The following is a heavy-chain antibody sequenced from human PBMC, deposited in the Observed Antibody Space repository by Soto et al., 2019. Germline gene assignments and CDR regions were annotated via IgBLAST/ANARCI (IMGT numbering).Heavy chain of an antibody. V-gene: IGHV1-18*01. J-gene: IGHJ6*02. D-gene: IGHD2-15*01. CDR2: ISAYHVNT. CDR1: GYTFTSYG. CDR3: ARDREYYCSGGSCWLAYYYGMDV. Sequence: QVQLVQSGAEVKKPGASVKVSCKASGYTFTSYGISWVRQAPGQVLEWMGWISAYHVNTKHAQKRQGRVTMTTVTATSTAYMELRSLRSDDTAVYYCARDREYYCSGGSCWLAYYYGMDVWGQGTTVTVSS.